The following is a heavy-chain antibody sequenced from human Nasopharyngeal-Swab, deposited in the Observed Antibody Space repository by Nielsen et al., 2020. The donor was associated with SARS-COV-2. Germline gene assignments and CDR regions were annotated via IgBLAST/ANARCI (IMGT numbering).Heavy chain of an antibody. CDR1: GYTFTSFG. CDR3: ATAYGSVSSPEY. CDR2: ISSYNGDT. J-gene: IGHJ4*02. Sequence: ASVKVSCKASGYTFTSFGISWVRQVPGQGLEWMGWISSYNGDTHYAHSLQGRITMTTDTSTSTAYLELRSLRSDDTAMYYCATAYGSVSSPEYWGQGTLVTVSS. D-gene: IGHD3-10*01. V-gene: IGHV1-18*01.